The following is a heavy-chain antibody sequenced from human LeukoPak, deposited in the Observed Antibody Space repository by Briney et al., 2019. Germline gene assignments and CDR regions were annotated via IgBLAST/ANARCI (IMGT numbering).Heavy chain of an antibody. CDR2: NYYSGST. D-gene: IGHD3-16*01. J-gene: IGHJ6*03. CDR3: ARETSQKGAHYMDV. V-gene: IGHV4-59*01. CDR1: GGSIISYY. Sequence: SETLSLTCTVSGGSIISYYWSWIRQPPGKGLEWIGYNYYSGSTNYNPSLKSRVTISVDTSKNQFSLKLTSVTAADTAVYYCARETSQKGAHYMDVWGKGTTVTISS.